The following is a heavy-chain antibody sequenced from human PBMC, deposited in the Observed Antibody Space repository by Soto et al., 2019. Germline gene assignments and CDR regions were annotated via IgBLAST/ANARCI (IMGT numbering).Heavy chain of an antibody. V-gene: IGHV4-4*07. CDR1: GGSISNNY. CDR2: IYSNGRT. Sequence: PSETLSLTCTVSGGSISNNYWTWIRQPAGKGLEWIGRIYSNGRTNFNPSLKSRVSMSIDTSKNQFSLKLTSVTAADTAVYYCARSYRDSYEHWGQGTLVTVSS. J-gene: IGHJ1*01. CDR3: ARSYRDSYEH. D-gene: IGHD4-17*01.